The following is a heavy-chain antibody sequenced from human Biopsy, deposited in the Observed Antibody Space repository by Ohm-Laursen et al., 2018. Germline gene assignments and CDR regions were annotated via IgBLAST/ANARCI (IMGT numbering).Heavy chain of an antibody. CDR2: INAKTGDT. Sequence: SSVKVSCKASGYTFTGYHVHWVRQAPGQGLEWMGWINAKTGDTSYAQKFQGRVTMTRDTSISTAYVDLSSLRSDDTAVYYCTRGGYYYDSLAYYYWFDPWGQGTLVTVSS. J-gene: IGHJ5*02. D-gene: IGHD3-22*01. CDR3: TRGGYYYDSLAYYYWFDP. CDR1: GYTFTGYH. V-gene: IGHV1-2*02.